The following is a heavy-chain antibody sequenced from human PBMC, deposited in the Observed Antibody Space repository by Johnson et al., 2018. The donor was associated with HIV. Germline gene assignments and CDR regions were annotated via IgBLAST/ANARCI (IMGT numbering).Heavy chain of an antibody. V-gene: IGHV3-23*04. CDR2: IRGSGGST. J-gene: IGHJ3*02. Sequence: VQLVESGGGVVQPGGSLRLSCAASGFTFSSYAMSWVRQAPGKGLEWVSAIRGSGGSTYYADSVKGRFTLSRDSSKNTLYLQMNSLRAEDTALYYCARVQIISGFNWLYYESSIDAVDIWGQGTMVTVSS. CDR3: ARVQIISGFNWLYYESSIDAVDI. D-gene: IGHD3-22*01. CDR1: GFTFSSYA.